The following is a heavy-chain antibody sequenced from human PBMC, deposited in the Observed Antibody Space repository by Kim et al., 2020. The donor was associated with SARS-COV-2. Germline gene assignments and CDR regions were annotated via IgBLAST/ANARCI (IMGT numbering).Heavy chain of an antibody. CDR2: ISGSGGST. Sequence: GGSLRLSCAASGFTFSSYAMSWVRQAPGKGLEWVSAISGSGGSTYYADSVKGRFTISRDYSKNTQYLQMNSLRAEDTVVYYCATKSGVVPAANRTSGYYYGLDVWGQGTTVTVSS. CDR3: ATKSGVVPAANRTSGYYYGLDV. CDR1: GFTFSSYA. J-gene: IGHJ6*02. V-gene: IGHV3-23*01. D-gene: IGHD2-2*01.